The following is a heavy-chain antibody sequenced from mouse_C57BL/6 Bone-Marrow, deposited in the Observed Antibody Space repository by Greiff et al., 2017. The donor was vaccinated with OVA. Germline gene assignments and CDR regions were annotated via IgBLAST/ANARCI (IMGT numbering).Heavy chain of an antibody. J-gene: IGHJ3*01. CDR1: GFTFSSYA. V-gene: IGHV5-4*01. CDR3: ARGGGYYYGSSPFAY. CDR2: ISDGGSYT. D-gene: IGHD1-1*01. Sequence: EVQGVESGGGLVKPGGSLKLSCAASGFTFSSYAMSWVRQTPEKRLEWVATISDGGSYTYYPDNVKGRFPISRDNAKNNLYLQMSHLKSEDTAMYYCARGGGYYYGSSPFAYWGQGTLVTVSA.